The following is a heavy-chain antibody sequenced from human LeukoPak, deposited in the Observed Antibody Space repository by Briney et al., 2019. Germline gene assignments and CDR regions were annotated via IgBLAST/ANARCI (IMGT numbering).Heavy chain of an antibody. J-gene: IGHJ4*02. Sequence: PSETLSLTCTVSGVSIGNYFWSWIRQPPGKGLEWIGYIDNRGSTNYNPSLKSRVTISVDTSKNQFSLKLNSVTAADTAVYYCARGGRYTPYWGQGTLVTVSS. D-gene: IGHD1-26*01. CDR1: GVSIGNYF. V-gene: IGHV4-59*08. CDR3: ARGGRYTPY. CDR2: IDNRGST.